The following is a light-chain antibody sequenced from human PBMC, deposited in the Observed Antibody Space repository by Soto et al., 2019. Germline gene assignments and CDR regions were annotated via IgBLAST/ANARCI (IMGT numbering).Light chain of an antibody. V-gene: IGLV2-8*01. J-gene: IGLJ1*01. CDR3: SSFAXRTPYV. CDR2: EVS. CDR1: SSDVGGYND. Sequence: QSVLTQPPSASGSPGQSVTISCTGTSSDVGGYNDVSWYQQHPGKAPKLIIYEVSKRPSGVPDRFSGSKSGNTASLTVSGLQAEDEADYYCSSFAXRTPYVFGTGTKVTVL.